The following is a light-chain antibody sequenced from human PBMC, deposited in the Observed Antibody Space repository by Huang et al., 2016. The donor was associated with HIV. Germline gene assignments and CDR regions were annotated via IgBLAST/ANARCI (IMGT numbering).Light chain of an antibody. CDR3: MQGLQTWT. J-gene: IGKJ1*01. CDR2: LVS. V-gene: IGKV2-28*01. Sequence: DIVMVQSPASLSVTPGEAASITCRSSKSLLHSNGYNYLDWYWQKPGQSQQLLIYLVSIRASGGPDRFSGSGSGTDFTLRINRVEAGDVGIYYCMQGLQTWTFGQGTKVEI. CDR1: KSLLHSNGYNY.